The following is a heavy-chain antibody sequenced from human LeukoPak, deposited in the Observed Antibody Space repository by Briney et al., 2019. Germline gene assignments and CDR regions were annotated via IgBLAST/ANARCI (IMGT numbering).Heavy chain of an antibody. CDR2: ISGGANRV. D-gene: IGHD3-9*01. CDR1: GFTVSSNY. J-gene: IGHJ4*02. CDR3: ARNLYVSGEGHFDWFFDY. V-gene: IGHV3-69-1*02. Sequence: KSGGSLRLSCAASGFTVSSNYMNWVRQAPGKGLEWVSSISGGANRVHYADSVKGRFTVSRDNAKNSLFLQMDTLRADDTAVYYCARNLYVSGEGHFDWFFDYWGQGILVTVSS.